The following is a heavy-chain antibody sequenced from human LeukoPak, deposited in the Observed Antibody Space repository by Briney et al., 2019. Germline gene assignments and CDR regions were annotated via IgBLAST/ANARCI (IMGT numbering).Heavy chain of an antibody. CDR2: VNHSGST. J-gene: IGHJ6*03. Sequence: PSETLSLTCAVYDGSFSGYYWSWIRQPPGKGLEWIGEVNHSGSTNYNPSLKSRVTISVDTSKNQFSLKLSSVTAADTAVYYCARHPGGYCSGGSCYSNRNYYYYYMDVWGKGTTVTISS. V-gene: IGHV4-34*01. CDR3: ARHPGGYCSGGSCYSNRNYYYYYMDV. D-gene: IGHD2-15*01. CDR1: DGSFSGYY.